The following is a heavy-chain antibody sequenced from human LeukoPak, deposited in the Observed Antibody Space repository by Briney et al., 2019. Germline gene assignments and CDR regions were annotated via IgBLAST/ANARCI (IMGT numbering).Heavy chain of an antibody. J-gene: IGHJ3*02. CDR2: IASDGSHT. CDR1: GFTFSTYF. CDR3: AKERQAIFLHPGFFNM. D-gene: IGHD3-3*02. V-gene: IGHV3-30-3*01. Sequence: GGSLRLSCAASGFTFSTYFMHWVRQAPGKGLEWVADIASDGSHTFYVESVKGRFTISRDNSKNTLYLQMNSLRAEDTVVYFCAKERQAIFLHPGFFNMGAKGTMATF.